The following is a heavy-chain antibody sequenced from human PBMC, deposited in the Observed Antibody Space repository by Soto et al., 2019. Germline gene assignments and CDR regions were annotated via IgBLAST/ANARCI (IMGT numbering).Heavy chain of an antibody. CDR1: GYIFTNYW. CDR3: ARHGSIATRPPFDC. CDR2: TYPGGSDT. V-gene: IGHV5-51*01. J-gene: IGHJ4*02. D-gene: IGHD6-6*01. Sequence: PGESLKISCKGSGYIFTNYWIGWVRQMPGKGLEWMGITYPGGSDTRYSPSFQGQVTISADRSTSTAYLQWTSLKASDTAMYYCARHGSIATRPPFDCWGQGTLVTVSS.